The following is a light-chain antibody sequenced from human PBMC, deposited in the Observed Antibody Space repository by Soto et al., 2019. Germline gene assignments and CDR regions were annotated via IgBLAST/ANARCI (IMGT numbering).Light chain of an antibody. CDR3: QDRSNWPLFT. V-gene: IGKV3D-20*02. CDR1: QSVSISY. J-gene: IGKJ4*01. CDR2: GAS. Sequence: EIVLTQSPGTLSLSPGERATLSCRASQSVSISYLAWYQQKPGQAPRLLIYGASSRATGIPDRFSGGGSGTDFIPTIYSLEAADSGIYYCQDRSNWPLFTFGGGTKVDIK.